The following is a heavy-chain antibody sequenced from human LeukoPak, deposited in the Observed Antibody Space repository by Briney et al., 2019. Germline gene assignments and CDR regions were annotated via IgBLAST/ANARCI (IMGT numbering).Heavy chain of an antibody. J-gene: IGHJ4*02. CDR3: ARDSSYYGSGSFSD. Sequence: GGSLRLSCAASGFTFSTYEMNWVRQAPGKGLDWVSYISSSGSTIYYADSVKGRFTISRDNAKNSLYLQMNSLRAEDTAVYYCARDSSYYGSGSFSDWGQGTLVTVSS. CDR2: ISSSGSTI. CDR1: GFTFSTYE. V-gene: IGHV3-48*03. D-gene: IGHD3-10*01.